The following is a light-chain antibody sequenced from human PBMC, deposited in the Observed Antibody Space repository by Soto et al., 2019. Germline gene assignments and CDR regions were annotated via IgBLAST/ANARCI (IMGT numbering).Light chain of an antibody. CDR3: QQSYSTPPLT. CDR1: QSISSY. Sequence: DIQMTQSPSSLSASVGDRVTITCRASQSISSYLNWYQQKPGKAPKLLIYAASSLQSGVPSRFSGSGSGTDFALTIRSLQPEHFATYYCQQSYSTPPLTFGGGTKVEIK. V-gene: IGKV1-39*01. J-gene: IGKJ4*01. CDR2: AAS.